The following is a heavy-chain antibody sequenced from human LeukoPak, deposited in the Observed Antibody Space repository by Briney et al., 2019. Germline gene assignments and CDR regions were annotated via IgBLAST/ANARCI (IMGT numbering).Heavy chain of an antibody. CDR2: IRTAGDE. CDR3: ARGANGASGYPFDY. V-gene: IGHV3-13*01. CDR1: GFTLSTYD. D-gene: IGHD3-22*01. J-gene: IGHJ4*02. Sequence: QPGGSLRLSCAASGFTLSTYDMHWVRQATGRGLEWVSGIRTAGDEYYPGSVKGRFSVSRENAKNSLHPQMNSLSGGDTAVYYCARGANGASGYPFDYWGQGTLVTVSS.